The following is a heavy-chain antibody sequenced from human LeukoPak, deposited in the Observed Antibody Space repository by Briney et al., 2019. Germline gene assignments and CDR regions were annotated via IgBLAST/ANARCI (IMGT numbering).Heavy chain of an antibody. J-gene: IGHJ4*02. CDR1: GFTFSRNC. V-gene: IGHV3-7*02. CDR2: INQDGGEK. D-gene: IGHD3-16*01. Sequence: WGSLRLSCTVSGFTFSRNCMSSVRQAPGKGLEWVANINQDGGEKYYVDSVKGRFAISRDNAKNSLYLQMNSLRVEDTAVDYCATNYDWGQGTLVTVSS. CDR3: ATNYD.